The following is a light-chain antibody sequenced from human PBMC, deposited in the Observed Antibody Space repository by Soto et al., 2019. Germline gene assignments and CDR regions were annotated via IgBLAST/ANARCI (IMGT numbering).Light chain of an antibody. CDR2: EVS. J-gene: IGLJ1*01. CDR3: SSYAGSNNFV. Sequence: QSVLTQPPSASGSPGHSVTISFTGTSSDVGGYNYVSWYQQHPGKAPKLMIYEVSKRPSGVPDRFSGSKSGNTASLTVSGLQAEDEADYYCSSYAGSNNFVFGTGTKVTVL. CDR1: SSDVGGYNY. V-gene: IGLV2-8*01.